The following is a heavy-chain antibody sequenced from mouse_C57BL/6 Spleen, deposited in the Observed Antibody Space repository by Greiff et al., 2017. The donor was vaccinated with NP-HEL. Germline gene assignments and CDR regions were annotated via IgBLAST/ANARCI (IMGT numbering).Heavy chain of an antibody. Sequence: VQLVESGPGLVAPSQSLSITCTVSGFSLTSYAISWVRQPPGKGLEWLGVIWTGGGTNYNSALKSRLSISKDNSKSQVFLKMNSLQTDDTARYYCARSYDGYSYYAMDYWGQGTSVTVSS. J-gene: IGHJ4*01. CDR2: IWTGGGT. CDR3: ARSYDGYSYYAMDY. D-gene: IGHD2-3*01. V-gene: IGHV2-9-1*01. CDR1: GFSLTSYA.